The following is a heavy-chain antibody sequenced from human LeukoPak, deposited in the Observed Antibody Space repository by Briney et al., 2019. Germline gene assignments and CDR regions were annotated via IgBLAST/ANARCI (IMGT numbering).Heavy chain of an antibody. Sequence: ASETLSLTCSISGGSISSSTYYWGWIRQPPGKGLEWIGSIYYSGTTSYNPSLKSRVTISVDTSKNQFSLKLSSVTAADTAVYYCARDKAGDSAGFDYWGQGTLVTVSS. CDR3: ARDKAGDSAGFDY. J-gene: IGHJ4*02. V-gene: IGHV4-39*07. CDR1: GGSISSSTYY. CDR2: IYYSGTT. D-gene: IGHD7-27*01.